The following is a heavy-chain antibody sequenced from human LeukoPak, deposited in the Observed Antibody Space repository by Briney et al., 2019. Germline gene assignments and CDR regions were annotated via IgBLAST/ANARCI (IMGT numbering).Heavy chain of an antibody. CDR3: ARGARGSYSY. Sequence: SETLSLTCTVSGGSISSYYWSWIRQPPGKGLEWIGYIFYSGSTNYNPSLKSRVIISVDTSKNQFSLNLSSVTAADTAVYYCARGARGSYSYWGQGTLVTFSS. CDR2: IFYSGST. D-gene: IGHD1-26*01. V-gene: IGHV4-59*08. J-gene: IGHJ4*02. CDR1: GGSISSYY.